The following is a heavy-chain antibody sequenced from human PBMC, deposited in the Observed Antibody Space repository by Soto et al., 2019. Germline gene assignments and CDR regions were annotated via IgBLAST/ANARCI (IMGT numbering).Heavy chain of an antibody. CDR2: TYYGSKWSN. V-gene: IGHV6-1*01. CDR3: ARGAAAAGFGN. Sequence: SQTLSLTCDISGDSVSSSRAAWGWIRQSPSRGLEWLGRTYYGSKWSNDYAISVKSRITINADTSKNQLSLQLYSVTPEDTAVYYCARGAAAAGFGNWGLGTLVTVSS. J-gene: IGHJ4*02. D-gene: IGHD6-13*01. CDR1: GDSVSSSRAA.